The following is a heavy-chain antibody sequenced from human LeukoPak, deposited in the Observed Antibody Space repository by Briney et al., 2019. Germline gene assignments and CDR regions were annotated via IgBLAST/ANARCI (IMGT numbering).Heavy chain of an antibody. V-gene: IGHV3-23*01. J-gene: IGHJ4*02. CDR2: INAGGDRI. Sequence: GGSLRLSCAASGFTFTDHALTWVRQSPGKGLESVASINAGGDRIHFADSVKGRFTISRDNSKNTLYLQMNSLRAEDTAIYFCAYLDSSGYYYGRLRYWGQGTPVTVSS. CDR1: GFTFTDHA. CDR3: AYLDSSGYYYGRLRY. D-gene: IGHD3-22*01.